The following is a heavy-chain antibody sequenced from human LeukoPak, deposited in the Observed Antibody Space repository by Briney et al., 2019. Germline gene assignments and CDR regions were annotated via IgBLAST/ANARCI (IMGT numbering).Heavy chain of an antibody. Sequence: GGSLRLSCAASRFTLSTYWMSWVRQAPGKGLEWVAHIKQDGSQEYYVDSVKGRFSISRDNANNSLYLQMNSLRAEDTAVYYCARDHGSSGWYGHYFDYWGQGILVTVSS. CDR1: RFTLSTYW. CDR2: IKQDGSQE. J-gene: IGHJ4*02. CDR3: ARDHGSSGWYGHYFDY. V-gene: IGHV3-7*01. D-gene: IGHD6-19*01.